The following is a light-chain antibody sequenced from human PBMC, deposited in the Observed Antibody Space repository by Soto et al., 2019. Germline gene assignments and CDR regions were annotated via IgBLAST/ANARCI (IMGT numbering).Light chain of an antibody. CDR2: AAS. CDR1: QSITNW. CDR3: QQTYTSPRT. J-gene: IGKJ1*01. V-gene: IGKV1-39*01. Sequence: DIQMTQSPSTLSASVGDRVTITCRASQSITNWLAWYQQKPGKAPNLLISAASTLQSGVPSRFSGSGSGTDFTLTISSLQPEDFATYYCQQTYTSPRTFGQGTRVEVK.